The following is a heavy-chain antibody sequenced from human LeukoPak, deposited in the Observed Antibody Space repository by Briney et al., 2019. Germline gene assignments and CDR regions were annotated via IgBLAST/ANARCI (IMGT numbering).Heavy chain of an antibody. Sequence: PGGSLRLSCAASGFTFSSYGMSWVRQAPGKGLEWVSAISGSGGSTYYADSVKGRFTISRDNSKNTLYLQMNSLRAEDTAVYYCAKEPGRIVGATCFDYWGQGTLVTVSS. CDR2: ISGSGGST. CDR1: GFTFSSYG. V-gene: IGHV3-23*01. D-gene: IGHD1-26*01. J-gene: IGHJ4*02. CDR3: AKEPGRIVGATCFDY.